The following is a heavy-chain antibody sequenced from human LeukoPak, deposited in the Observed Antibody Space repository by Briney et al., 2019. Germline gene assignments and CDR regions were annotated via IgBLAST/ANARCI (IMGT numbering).Heavy chain of an antibody. CDR3: ARASYCSDGSCYSDY. Sequence: ASVNVSCTPSGYTFTSYSISWVRQAPGQGPEWMGWISAYNGNTIYAQKVKGRVTMTTDTSTSTAYMELRSVKSDDKAVYYCARASYCSDGSCYSDYWGQGTLVTVSS. D-gene: IGHD2-15*01. V-gene: IGHV1-18*01. J-gene: IGHJ4*02. CDR1: GYTFTSYS. CDR2: ISAYNGNT.